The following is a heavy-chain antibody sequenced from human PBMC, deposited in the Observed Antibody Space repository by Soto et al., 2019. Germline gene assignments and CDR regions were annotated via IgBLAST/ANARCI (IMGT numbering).Heavy chain of an antibody. J-gene: IGHJ4*02. CDR3: ARRYGYSFDY. CDR2: IYYSGST. CDR1: SGSISSYY. V-gene: IGHV4-59*08. D-gene: IGHD1-1*01. Sequence: QVQLQESGPGLVKPSETLFLTCTVSSGSISSYYWSWIRQPPGKGLEWIGYIYYSGSTNYNPSLKSRVTISVDTSKNQFSLKLSSVTAADTAVYYCARRYGYSFDYWGQGTLVTVSS.